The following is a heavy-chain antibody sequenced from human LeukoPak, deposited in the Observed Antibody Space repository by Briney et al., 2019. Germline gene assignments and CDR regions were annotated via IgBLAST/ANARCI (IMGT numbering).Heavy chain of an antibody. CDR3: ARDWPIVVVPAAIYGMDV. Sequence: ASVKVSCKASGGTFSSYAISWVRQAPGQGLEWMGRIIPILGIANYAQKLQGRVTMTTDTSTSTAYMELRSLRSDDTAVYYCARDWPIVVVPAAIYGMDVWGQGTTVTVSS. V-gene: IGHV1-69*04. CDR2: IIPILGIA. CDR1: GGTFSSYA. D-gene: IGHD2-2*01. J-gene: IGHJ6*02.